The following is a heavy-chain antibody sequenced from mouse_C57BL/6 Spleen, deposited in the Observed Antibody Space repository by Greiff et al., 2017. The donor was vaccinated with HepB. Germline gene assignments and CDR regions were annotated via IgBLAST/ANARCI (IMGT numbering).Heavy chain of an antibody. CDR1: GYTFTSYW. CDR3: ARGEGITWCAD. J-gene: IGHJ3*01. CDR2: IDPSDSET. V-gene: IGHV1-52*01. Sequence: QVQLKQPGAELVRPGSSVKLSCKASGYTFTSYWMHWVKQRPIQGLEWIGNIDPSDSETHYNQKFKDKATLTVDKSSSTAYMQLSSLTSEDSAVYYGARGEGITWCADWGQGTLVTVSA.